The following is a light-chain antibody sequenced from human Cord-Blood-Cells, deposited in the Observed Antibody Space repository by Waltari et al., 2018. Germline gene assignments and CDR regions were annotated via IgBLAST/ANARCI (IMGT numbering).Light chain of an antibody. CDR3: QQYYSTPPT. J-gene: IGKJ4*01. CDR2: WAS. Sequence: DIVMTQSPDSLAVYLGERATINCKSSQSVLYSSNNKNYLAWYQQKPGQPPKRLIYWASTRESGVPDRLSGSGSGTDFTLTISSLQAEDVAVYYCQQYYSTPPTFGGGTKVEIK. V-gene: IGKV4-1*01. CDR1: QSVLYSSNNKNY.